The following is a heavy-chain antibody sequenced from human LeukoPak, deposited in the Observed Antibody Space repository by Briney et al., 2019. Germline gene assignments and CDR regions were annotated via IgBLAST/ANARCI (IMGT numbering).Heavy chain of an antibody. CDR3: ARDLPVYSSSWASPENYYYYYGMDV. J-gene: IGHJ6*02. CDR2: VSAHNGNT. CDR1: GYTFTSYG. V-gene: IGHV1-18*01. Sequence: ASVKVSCKASGYTFTSYGISWVRQAPGQGLEWMGWVSAHNGNTNYAQKLQGRVTMTTDTSTSTAYMELRSLRSDDTAVYYRARDLPVYSSSWASPENYYYYYGMDVWGQGTTVTVSS. D-gene: IGHD6-13*01.